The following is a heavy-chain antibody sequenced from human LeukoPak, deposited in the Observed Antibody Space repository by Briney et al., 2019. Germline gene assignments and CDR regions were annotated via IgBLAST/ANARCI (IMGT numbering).Heavy chain of an antibody. Sequence: KASETLSLTCTVSGGSMSGYFWSWIRQPPGKGLEWIGYIYYSGSTNYNPSLKSRVTISVDTSKNQFSLKLSSVTAADTAVYYCARGGRDYYGSGSPNWFDPWGQGTLVSVSS. D-gene: IGHD3-10*01. J-gene: IGHJ5*02. CDR3: ARGGRDYYGSGSPNWFDP. CDR2: IYYSGST. CDR1: GGSMSGYF. V-gene: IGHV4-59*01.